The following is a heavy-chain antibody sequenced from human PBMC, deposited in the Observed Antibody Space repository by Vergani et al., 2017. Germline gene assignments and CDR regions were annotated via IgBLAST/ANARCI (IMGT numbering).Heavy chain of an antibody. J-gene: IGHJ6*02. V-gene: IGHV3-53*01. CDR2: FYSDGST. Sequence: EVQLVESGGGLIQPGGSLRLSCAASGFTVSSNYMSWVRQAPGKGLEWVSVFYSDGSTYYADSVKGRFTISRDNSKNTLYLQMNSLRAEDTAVYYWAAQYSSSSVYYYGMDVWGPGTTVTVSS. CDR1: GFTVSSNY. CDR3: AAQYSSSSVYYYGMDV. D-gene: IGHD6-6*01.